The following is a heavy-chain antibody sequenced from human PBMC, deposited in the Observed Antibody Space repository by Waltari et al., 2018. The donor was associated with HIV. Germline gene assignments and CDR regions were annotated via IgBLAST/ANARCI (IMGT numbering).Heavy chain of an antibody. Sequence: QVQLVQSGAEVKKPGASVKVSCKASGYTFTTYDINWVRQATGQGLEWMGWMNPNSGNTAYAQNFQGRVTMTRNTSISTAYMELSSLRSEDTAVYYCARNSVATRYFDYWGRGTPVTVSS. D-gene: IGHD5-12*01. J-gene: IGHJ4*02. V-gene: IGHV1-8*01. CDR2: MNPNSGNT. CDR3: ARNSVATRYFDY. CDR1: GYTFTTYD.